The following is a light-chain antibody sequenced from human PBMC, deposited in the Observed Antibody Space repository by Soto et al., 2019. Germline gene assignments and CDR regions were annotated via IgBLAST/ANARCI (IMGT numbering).Light chain of an antibody. Sequence: DIVMTQSPDSLAVSVGERATINCKSSQSVFHKSNNKNYLAWYQQKPGQPPKLIIYWTSTRESGVPERFSGSGSGTDFTLTINRLQAEDVAVYYCHQYYGNPSFGQGTKLEIK. J-gene: IGKJ2*01. V-gene: IGKV4-1*01. CDR3: HQYYGNPS. CDR2: WTS. CDR1: QSVFHKSNNKNY.